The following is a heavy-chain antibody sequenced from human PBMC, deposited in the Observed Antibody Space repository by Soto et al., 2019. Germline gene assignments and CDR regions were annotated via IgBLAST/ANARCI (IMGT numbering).Heavy chain of an antibody. CDR3: AREGVVPYYYYGMDV. V-gene: IGHV1-18*01. CDR2: ISSYNGDT. CDR1: GYTFTRSG. J-gene: IGHJ6*02. D-gene: IGHD2-21*01. Sequence: QVQLVQSGAEVKKPGASVKVSCKASGYTFTRSGISWVRQAPGQGPEWMGWISSYNGDTNYAQTFQGRVTVTTDTSTSTAYMELRSLRSDDTAVYYCAREGVVPYYYYGMDVWGQGTPVTVSS.